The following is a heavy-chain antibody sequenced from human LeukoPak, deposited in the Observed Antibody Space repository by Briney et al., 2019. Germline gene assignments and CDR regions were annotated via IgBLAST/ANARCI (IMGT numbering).Heavy chain of an antibody. CDR2: IHPDGGST. Sequence: ASVKVSCKASGYNFNDYYIYWVRQAPGHGLESMGYIHPDGGSTNYAQKFQGRVTMTSDMSTNTVYVELRSLRSEDTAMYYCARAFNSIQPLDYWGQGTLVTVSS. D-gene: IGHD4-11*01. J-gene: IGHJ4*02. CDR1: GYNFNDYY. V-gene: IGHV1-46*02. CDR3: ARAFNSIQPLDY.